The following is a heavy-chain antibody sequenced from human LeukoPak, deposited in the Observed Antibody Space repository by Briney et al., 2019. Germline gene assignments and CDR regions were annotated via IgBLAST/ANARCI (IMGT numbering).Heavy chain of an antibody. CDR3: AKDLLSSGTYYFDY. Sequence: PGGSLRLSCAASGFTFDDYAMHWVRQAPGKGLEWVAFIRYDGSNKYYADSVKGRFTISRDNSKNTLYLQMNSLRAEDTAVYYCAKDLLSSGTYYFDYWGQGTLVTVSS. CDR1: GFTFDDYA. CDR2: IRYDGSNK. V-gene: IGHV3-30*02. J-gene: IGHJ4*02. D-gene: IGHD3-10*01.